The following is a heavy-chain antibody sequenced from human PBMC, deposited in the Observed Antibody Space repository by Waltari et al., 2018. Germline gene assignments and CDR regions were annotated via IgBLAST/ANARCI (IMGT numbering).Heavy chain of an antibody. D-gene: IGHD2-21*02. Sequence: QVQLVESGGGVVQPGTSLRLSCAASGFTFSSAAMHWVRHAPGKGPEWVEIISHDGKNKDYADSVKGRFTISRDNSMDTLDLQMNSLRAEDTAVYFCARTAECSDIDCYRHFDYWGQGTLVTVSS. V-gene: IGHV3-30*01. CDR1: GFTFSSAA. J-gene: IGHJ4*02. CDR3: ARTAECSDIDCYRHFDY. CDR2: ISHDGKNK.